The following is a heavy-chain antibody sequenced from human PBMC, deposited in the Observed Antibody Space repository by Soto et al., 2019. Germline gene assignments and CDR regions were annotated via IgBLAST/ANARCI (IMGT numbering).Heavy chain of an antibody. CDR1: GFTFSSYW. J-gene: IGHJ4*02. Sequence: PGGSLRLSCAASGFTFSSYWMHWVRQAPGKGLEWVSVIYSGGSTYYADSVKGRFTISRDNSKNTLYLQMNSLRAEDTAVYYCARNLMTTALNDYWGQGTLVTVSS. V-gene: IGHV3-66*01. D-gene: IGHD4-4*01. CDR2: IYSGGST. CDR3: ARNLMTTALNDY.